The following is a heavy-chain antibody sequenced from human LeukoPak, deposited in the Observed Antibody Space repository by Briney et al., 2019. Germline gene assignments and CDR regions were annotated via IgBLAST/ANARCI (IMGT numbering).Heavy chain of an antibody. CDR1: GGSISSYY. CDR3: ARMTSYFDFDF. D-gene: IGHD3-10*01. V-gene: IGHV4-59*01. J-gene: IGHJ4*02. Sequence: PSETLSLTCTVSGGSISSYYWSWIRQPPGKGLEWIGYISYSGSTNYNPSLKSRVTISVDRSKNQFSLNLTSLTAADAAVYYCARMTSYFDFDFWGQGTLVTVSS. CDR2: ISYSGST.